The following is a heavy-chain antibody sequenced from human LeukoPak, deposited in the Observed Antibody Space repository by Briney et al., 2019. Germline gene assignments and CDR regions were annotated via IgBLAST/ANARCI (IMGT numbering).Heavy chain of an antibody. CDR1: GFTFSSYS. D-gene: IGHD3-10*01. J-gene: IGHJ4*02. Sequence: GGSLRLSCAASGFTFSSYSMNWVRQAPGKGLEWVSYISSSSGTIYYADSVKGRFTISRDNAKNSLYLQMSSLRDEDTAVYYCARIARGVQTDYWGQGTLVTVSS. V-gene: IGHV3-48*02. CDR2: ISSSSGTI. CDR3: ARIARGVQTDY.